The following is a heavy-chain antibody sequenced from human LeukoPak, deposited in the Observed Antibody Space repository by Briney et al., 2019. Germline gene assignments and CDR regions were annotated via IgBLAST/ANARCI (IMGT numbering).Heavy chain of an antibody. Sequence: GGSLRLSCAASGFSFSFYRMDWVRQAPGKGLEWVSSISSSSSYIYYADSVKGRFTISRDNAENSLYLQMNSLRAEDTAVYYCARDLDYGSGDYWGQGTLVTVSS. V-gene: IGHV3-21*01. CDR3: ARDLDYGSGDY. D-gene: IGHD3-10*01. CDR2: ISSSSSYI. CDR1: GFSFSFYR. J-gene: IGHJ4*02.